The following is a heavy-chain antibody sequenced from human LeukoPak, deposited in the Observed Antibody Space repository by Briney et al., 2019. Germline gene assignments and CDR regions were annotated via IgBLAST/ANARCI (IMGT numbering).Heavy chain of an antibody. V-gene: IGHV1-18*01. J-gene: IGHJ5*02. Sequence: ASVKVSCKASGYTFTSNGISWVRQAPGQGLEWMGWISGYNGDTNYAQKFQGRVTMTTDTSTSTAYMELRSLTSDDTVVYYCARDKVTTINWFGPWGQGTLVSVSS. CDR2: ISGYNGDT. D-gene: IGHD4-17*01. CDR3: ARDKVTTINWFGP. CDR1: GYTFTSNG.